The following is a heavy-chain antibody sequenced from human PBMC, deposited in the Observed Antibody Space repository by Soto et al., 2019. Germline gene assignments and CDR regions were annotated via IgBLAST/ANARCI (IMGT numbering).Heavy chain of an antibody. CDR3: ATMGTPATGLYFFDS. CDR1: GGSISSGNYY. Sequence: PSETLSLTCTVSGGSISSGNYYWSWIRQPPGKGLEWIGFISYSGSTYYSTSLKSRVTISVDTSKSQFSLNLSFVTAADTAVYYCATMGTPATGLYFFDSWAQRSPVTVSS. J-gene: IGHJ4*02. D-gene: IGHD2-15*01. CDR2: ISYSGST. V-gene: IGHV4-30-4*01.